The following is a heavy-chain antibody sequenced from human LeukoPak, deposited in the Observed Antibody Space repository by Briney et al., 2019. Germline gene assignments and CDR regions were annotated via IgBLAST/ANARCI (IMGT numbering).Heavy chain of an antibody. Sequence: PGGSLRLSCPASGFTFSSYLMSWVRQAPGKGLEGVANINQDGREKFYVDSVKGRFTISRDNAKNSLYLQMNSLRAEDTAVYYCARDLGDTSGYYFDYWGQGPLVTVSS. J-gene: IGHJ4*02. D-gene: IGHD3-22*01. CDR2: INQDGREK. CDR1: GFTFSSYL. V-gene: IGHV3-7*01. CDR3: ARDLGDTSGYYFDY.